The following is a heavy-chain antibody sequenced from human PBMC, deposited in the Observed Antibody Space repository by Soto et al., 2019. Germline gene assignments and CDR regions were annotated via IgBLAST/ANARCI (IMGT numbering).Heavy chain of an antibody. V-gene: IGHV2-5*02. CDR3: AHRLTLMSNWNYGAVDV. CDR1: GVSITTQGVG. Sequence: SGPTLVNPTPTLTLTCSLSGVSITTQGVGVGWVRQPPGKALEWLAFTYWDDDNRYNPSLKPRLTNMKDTSRNQVVLILTNMDSADTATYYCAHRLTLMSNWNYGAVDVWGRDTWGTVAS. D-gene: IGHD1-7*01. J-gene: IGHJ3*01. CDR2: TYWDDDN.